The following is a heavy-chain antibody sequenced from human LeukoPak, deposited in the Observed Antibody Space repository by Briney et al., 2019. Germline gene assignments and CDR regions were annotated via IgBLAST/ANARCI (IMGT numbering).Heavy chain of an antibody. V-gene: IGHV3-33*01. D-gene: IGHD3-10*02. CDR3: AGDSPAATSGAPLNYFDY. J-gene: IGHJ4*02. Sequence: PGGSLRLSCAASGFTFSSYGMHWVRQAPGKGLEWVAVIWYDGSSKYYADSLKGRFIISRDNSKNTLYLQMNSLRAEDTAVYYCAGDSPAATSGAPLNYFDYWGQGTLVTVSA. CDR2: IWYDGSSK. CDR1: GFTFSSYG.